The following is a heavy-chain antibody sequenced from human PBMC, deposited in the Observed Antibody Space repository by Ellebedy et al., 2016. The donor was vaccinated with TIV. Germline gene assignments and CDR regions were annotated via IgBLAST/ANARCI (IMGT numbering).Heavy chain of an antibody. J-gene: IGHJ4*02. Sequence: SETLSLTXTVSGGSINSTTYYWGWIRQSPGKGLEWIGSIYCSGSTYYNSSLKSRVTISVDTSKNQFSLKLNSVTAADTAVYYCARGHYPSPMVDYWGQGTLVTVSS. V-gene: IGHV4-39*07. CDR3: ARGHYPSPMVDY. D-gene: IGHD4/OR15-4a*01. CDR2: IYCSGST. CDR1: GGSINSTTYY.